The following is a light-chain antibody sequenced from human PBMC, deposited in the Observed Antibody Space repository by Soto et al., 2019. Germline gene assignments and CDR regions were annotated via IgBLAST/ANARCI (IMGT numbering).Light chain of an antibody. Sequence: QSVLTQPGSVSGSPGQSITISCTGTSSDVGNYKYVSWYQQHPGKAPKLMIYEVSNRPSGVSNRFSGSKSGNTASLTISGLQAGDETDYYCSSYASSGTYVFGTGTKVTVL. V-gene: IGLV2-14*01. J-gene: IGLJ1*01. CDR1: SSDVGNYKY. CDR3: SSYASSGTYV. CDR2: EVS.